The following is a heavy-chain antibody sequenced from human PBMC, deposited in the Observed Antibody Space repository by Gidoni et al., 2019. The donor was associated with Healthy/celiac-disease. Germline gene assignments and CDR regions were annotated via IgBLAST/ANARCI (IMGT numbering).Heavy chain of an antibody. CDR3: ARVQGVADDYIWGSYRPPVYFDY. Sequence: QLQLPESGSGLVKPSQTLSLTCAVSGGSISSGGYSWSWFRQPPGKGLAWIGYIYHSGSTYYNPSLKSRVTISVDRSKNQFSLKLSSVTAADTAVYYCARVQGVADDYIWGSYRPPVYFDYWGQGTLVTVSS. D-gene: IGHD3-16*02. CDR1: GGSISSGGYS. J-gene: IGHJ4*02. V-gene: IGHV4-30-2*01. CDR2: IYHSGST.